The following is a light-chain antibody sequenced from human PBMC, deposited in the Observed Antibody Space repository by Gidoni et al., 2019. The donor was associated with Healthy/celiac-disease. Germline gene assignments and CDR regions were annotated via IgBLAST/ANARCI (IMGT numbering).Light chain of an antibody. J-gene: IGKJ1*01. CDR1: QSISSY. CDR3: QQSYSTPLT. CDR2: AAS. Sequence: DIQLTQSPSSLSASVGDRVTITCRASQSISSYLNWYHQKPGKAPKLLIYAASSLQSGVPSRFSGSGSGTDFTLTISSLQPEDFATYYCQQSYSTPLTFGQXTKVEIK. V-gene: IGKV1-39*01.